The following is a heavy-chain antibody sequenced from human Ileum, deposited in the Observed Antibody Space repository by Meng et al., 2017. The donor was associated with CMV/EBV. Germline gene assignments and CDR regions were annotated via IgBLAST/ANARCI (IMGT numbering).Heavy chain of an antibody. V-gene: IGHV3-9*01. CDR3: AKDIMIWGGAWDGLDV. CDR2: ITWNSGYI. D-gene: IGHD3/OR15-3a*01. J-gene: IGHJ3*01. Sequence: GGSLRLSCAASGFTLDGHSMHWVRQAPGKGLEWVSGITWNSGYIGYAESVKGRFTISRDNARNSLYLQMNSLRVEDTALDYCAKDIMIWGGAWDGLDVWGQGTMVTVSS. CDR1: GFTLDGHS.